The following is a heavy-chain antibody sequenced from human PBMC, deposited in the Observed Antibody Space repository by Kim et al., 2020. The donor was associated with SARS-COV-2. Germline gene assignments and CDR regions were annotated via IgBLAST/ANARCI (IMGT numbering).Heavy chain of an antibody. D-gene: IGHD6-13*01. CDR1: GFTFSNYA. J-gene: IGHJ4*02. V-gene: IGHV3-23*01. Sequence: GGSLRLSCAASGFTFSNYAMSWVRQAPGKGLECVSTIGNAGVATYYADSVKGRFTISRDNSKNTLYLQMNNLRAEDTAVYYCAKGAAGARHFDYWGQGTLITHSS. CDR2: IGNAGVAT. CDR3: AKGAAGARHFDY.